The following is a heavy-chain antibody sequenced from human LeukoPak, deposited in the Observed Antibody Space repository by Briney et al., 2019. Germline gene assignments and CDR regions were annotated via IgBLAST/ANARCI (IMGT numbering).Heavy chain of an antibody. Sequence: GGSLRLSCAASEFTSSSYAMSWVRQAPGKGLEWVSAISGSGGNTYYADSVKGRFTISRDNSKNTLYLQMNSLRAEDSAAYYCAKHRSGTTGNVEIWGQGTMVTVSS. CDR2: ISGSGGNT. CDR1: EFTSSSYA. CDR3: AKHRSGTTGNVEI. D-gene: IGHD1-26*01. J-gene: IGHJ3*02. V-gene: IGHV3-23*01.